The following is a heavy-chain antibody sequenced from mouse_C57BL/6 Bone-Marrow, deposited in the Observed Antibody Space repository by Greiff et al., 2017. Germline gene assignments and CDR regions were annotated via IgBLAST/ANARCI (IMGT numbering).Heavy chain of an antibody. CDR2: INPSTGGT. V-gene: IGHV1-42*01. CDR3: ARIDYYSNYEDAMDY. Sequence: EVQGVESGPELVKPGASVKISCKASGYSFTGYYMNWVKQSPEKSLEWIGEINPSTGGTTYNQKFKAKATLTVDKSSSTAYMQLKSLTSEDSAVYYCARIDYYSNYEDAMDYWAQGSSVTGSS. CDR1: GYSFTGYY. D-gene: IGHD2-5*01. J-gene: IGHJ4*01.